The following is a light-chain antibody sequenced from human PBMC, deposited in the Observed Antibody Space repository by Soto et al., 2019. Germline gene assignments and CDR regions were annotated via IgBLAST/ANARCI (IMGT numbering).Light chain of an antibody. CDR2: KAS. CDR1: QSISSW. Sequence: DIQMTQSPSTLSASVGDRVTITCRASQSISSWLAWYQQKPGKAPKLLIYKASSLESGVPSRFSGSGSGTECTLTISSLQPDDFATYYCQQYNNYPWTFGQGTKEEIK. CDR3: QQYNNYPWT. J-gene: IGKJ1*01. V-gene: IGKV1-5*03.